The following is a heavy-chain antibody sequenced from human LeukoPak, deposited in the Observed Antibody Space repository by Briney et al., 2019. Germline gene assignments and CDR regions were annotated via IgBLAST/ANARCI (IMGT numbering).Heavy chain of an antibody. CDR3: ARISHYYGSEIEY. V-gene: IGHV1-18*01. D-gene: IGHD3-10*01. J-gene: IGHJ4*02. CDR2: ISAYNGNT. Sequence: ASVKVSCKASGYTFTSYDITWVRQAPGQGLEWMGWISAYNGNTNYAQKVQGRVTMTTVTSTSTAYMDLRSLRSDDTAVYYCARISHYYGSEIEYWGQGTLVTVSS. CDR1: GYTFTSYD.